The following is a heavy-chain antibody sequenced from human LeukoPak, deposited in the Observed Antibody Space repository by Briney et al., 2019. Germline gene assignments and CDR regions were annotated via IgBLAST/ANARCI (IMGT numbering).Heavy chain of an antibody. CDR1: GFTFSSDW. V-gene: IGHV3-74*01. D-gene: IGHD6-13*01. CDR2: IISDGSST. Sequence: GGSLRLSCAASGFTFSSDWMHCVRQAPRKGLVWVSRIISDGSSTTYAQSLKGRFTISTDTAKNTIYLQMNSERAEYTSADYCAWEGSSCYWSYDWWGEGMLVIVSS. J-gene: IGHJ4*02. CDR3: AWEGSSCYWSYDW.